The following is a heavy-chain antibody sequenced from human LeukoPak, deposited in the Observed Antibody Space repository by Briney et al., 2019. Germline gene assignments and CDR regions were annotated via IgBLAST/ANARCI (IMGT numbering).Heavy chain of an antibody. V-gene: IGHV3-53*01. Sequence: GGSLRLSCAASGFTVSSNYMSWVRQAPGKGLEWDSVIYSGGSTYYADSVKGRFTISRDNSKNTLYLQMNSLRAEDTAVYYCASSGGDSSGYYYFQHWGQGTLVTVSS. CDR2: IYSGGST. CDR3: ASSGGDSSGYYYFQH. CDR1: GFTVSSNY. J-gene: IGHJ1*01. D-gene: IGHD3-22*01.